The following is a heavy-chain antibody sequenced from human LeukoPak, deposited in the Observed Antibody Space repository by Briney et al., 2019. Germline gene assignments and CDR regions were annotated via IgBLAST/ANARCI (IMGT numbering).Heavy chain of an antibody. CDR1: GYTFTSYG. Sequence: ASVKVSCKASGYTFTSYGISWVRQAPGQGLEWMGWISAYNGNTNYAQRLQGRVTMTTDTSTSTVYMELRSLTSDDTAVYYCAGDGEGGSGDYGVYWGQGTLVAVSS. CDR3: AGDGEGGSGDYGVY. V-gene: IGHV1-18*01. CDR2: ISAYNGNT. D-gene: IGHD3-10*01. J-gene: IGHJ4*02.